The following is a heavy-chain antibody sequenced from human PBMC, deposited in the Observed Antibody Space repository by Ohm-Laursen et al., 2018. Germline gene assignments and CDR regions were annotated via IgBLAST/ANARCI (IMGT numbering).Heavy chain of an antibody. D-gene: IGHD1-26*01. CDR1: GYTFTDYY. V-gene: IGHV1-2*02. CDR2: INPNSGGG. J-gene: IGHJ2*01. CDR3: ARPGNWYFDL. Sequence: ASVKVSCKASGYTFTDYYLHWVRQAPGQGLEWMGWINPNSGGGDYAQKFQGRVTMTRDTSISTTYMELRSLTSDDTAVYYCARPGNWYFDLWGRGTLVTVSS.